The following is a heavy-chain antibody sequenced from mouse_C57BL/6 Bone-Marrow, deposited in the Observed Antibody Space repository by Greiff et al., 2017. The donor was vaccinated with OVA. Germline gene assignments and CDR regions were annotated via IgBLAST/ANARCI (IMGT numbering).Heavy chain of an antibody. V-gene: IGHV1-81*01. CDR1: GYTFTSYG. CDR3: ARGGDGYSYAMDY. CDR2: IYPRSGNT. Sequence: QVHVKQSGAELARPGASVKLSCKASGYTFTSYGISWVKQRTGQGLEWIGEIYPRSGNTYYNEKFKGKATLTADKSSSTAYMELRSLTSEDSAVYFCARGGDGYSYAMDYWGQGTSVTVSS. J-gene: IGHJ4*01. D-gene: IGHD2-3*01.